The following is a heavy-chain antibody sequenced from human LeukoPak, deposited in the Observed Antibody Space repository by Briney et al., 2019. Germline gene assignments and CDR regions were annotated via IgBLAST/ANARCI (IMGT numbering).Heavy chain of an antibody. Sequence: GGSLRLSCAASGFTFSSYAMTWVRPAQGKGLEWVSTISGSGGSTHYADSAKGRFTISRDNSKNTLYLQMNSLRAGDTAVYYCAKDRRTDYRGAWYWGQGTLVSVSS. J-gene: IGHJ4*02. CDR1: GFTFSSYA. CDR2: ISGSGGST. D-gene: IGHD6-19*01. CDR3: AKDRRTDYRGAWY. V-gene: IGHV3-23*01.